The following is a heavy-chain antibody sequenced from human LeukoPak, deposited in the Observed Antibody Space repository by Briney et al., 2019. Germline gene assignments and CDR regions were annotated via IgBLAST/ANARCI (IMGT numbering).Heavy chain of an antibody. D-gene: IGHD4-11*01. CDR3: ARHSKYANNWFDP. V-gene: IGHV1-2*02. CDR2: INPNSAGT. CDR1: GYTFSDYY. J-gene: IGHJ5*02. Sequence: ASVKVSSKASGYTFSDYYMHWVRQAPGQGPEWMGWINPNSAGTKYAQKFQGRVTMTWDTSISTAYMELSRLTSDDTAVYYCARHSKYANNWFDPWGQGTLVTVSA.